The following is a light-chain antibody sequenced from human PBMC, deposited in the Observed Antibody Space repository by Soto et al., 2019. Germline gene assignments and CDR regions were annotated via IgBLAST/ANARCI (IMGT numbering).Light chain of an antibody. V-gene: IGKV1-33*01. J-gene: IGKJ2*01. CDR2: GAS. CDR1: QDITNY. CDR3: QQYDDLPYI. Sequence: DIQMTQSPSSLSASVGDRVTITCQASQDITNYLNWYQQRPGEAPNLLISGASNLETGVPSRFSGSGSGTDFTFTISSLQPEDIATYFCQQYDDLPYIFGQGTKLEIK.